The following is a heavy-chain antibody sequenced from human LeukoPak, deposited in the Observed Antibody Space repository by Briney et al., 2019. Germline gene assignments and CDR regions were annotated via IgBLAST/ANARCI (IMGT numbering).Heavy chain of an antibody. J-gene: IGHJ6*03. D-gene: IGHD2-2*01. CDR3: AKGSFYCSSNSCPQYYYYMDV. CDR1: GFTFSSYG. V-gene: IGHV3-30*02. Sequence: PGRSLRLSCAASGFTFSSYGMHWVRQAPGKGLEWVAFIRYDGSKKHYADFVKGRFTISRDDSRNALDLQMSSLRVEDTAVYYCAKGSFYCSSNSCPQYYYYMDVWGKGTTVTVSS. CDR2: IRYDGSKK.